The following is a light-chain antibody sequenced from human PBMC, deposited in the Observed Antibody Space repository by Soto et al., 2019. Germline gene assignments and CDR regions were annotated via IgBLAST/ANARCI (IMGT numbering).Light chain of an antibody. CDR2: EVR. CDR3: CSYTISATLV. V-gene: IGLV2-14*01. Sequence: QSALTQPASVSGSPGQSITISCSGTTNDIGGYNYVSWYQHHPGKVPKVIIYEVRNRPSGVSNRFSGSKSGNTASLTISGLQAEVEADYYCCSYTISATLVFGGGTKVTVL. J-gene: IGLJ3*02. CDR1: TNDIGGYNY.